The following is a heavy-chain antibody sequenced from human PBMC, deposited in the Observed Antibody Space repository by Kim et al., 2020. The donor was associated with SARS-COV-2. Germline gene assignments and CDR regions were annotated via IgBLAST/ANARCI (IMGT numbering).Heavy chain of an antibody. CDR1: GFTFSSYG. CDR3: AKGLYYGSGRYPDY. Sequence: GGSLRLSCAASGFTFSSYGLHWVRQAPGKGLEWVAVISYDGSTKYYADSVKGRFTITRDNSKNMLYLLMNSLSAEDTAVYYCAKGLYYGSGRYPDYRGRGGLGTVSS. CDR2: ISYDGSTK. V-gene: IGHV3-30*18. D-gene: IGHD3-10*01. J-gene: IGHJ4*02.